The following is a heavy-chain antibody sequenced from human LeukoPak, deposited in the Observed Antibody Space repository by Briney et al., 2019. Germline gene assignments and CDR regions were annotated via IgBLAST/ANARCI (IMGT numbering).Heavy chain of an antibody. J-gene: IGHJ6*02. Sequence: PGGSLRLSCAASGFTFSSYAMHWVRQAPGKGLEWVAVISYDGSNKYYADSVKGRFTISRDNSKNTLYLQMNSLRAEDTAVYYCARGFGGPVWRYYYYYGMDVWGQGATVTVSS. CDR3: ARGFGGPVWRYYYYYGMDV. V-gene: IGHV3-30-3*01. D-gene: IGHD2-8*01. CDR2: ISYDGSNK. CDR1: GFTFSSYA.